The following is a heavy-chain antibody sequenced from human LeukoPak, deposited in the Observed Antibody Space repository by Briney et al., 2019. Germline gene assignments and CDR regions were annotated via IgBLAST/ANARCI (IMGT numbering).Heavy chain of an antibody. Sequence: QAGGSLRLSCAASGFTFSSYSMNWVRQAPGKGLEWVSYISSSSSTIYYADSVKGRFTISRDNAKNSLYLQMNSLRAEDTAVYYCARPHDSSGYYFDYWGQGTLVTVSS. CDR2: ISSSSSTI. V-gene: IGHV3-48*04. CDR1: GFTFSSYS. CDR3: ARPHDSSGYYFDY. D-gene: IGHD3-22*01. J-gene: IGHJ4*02.